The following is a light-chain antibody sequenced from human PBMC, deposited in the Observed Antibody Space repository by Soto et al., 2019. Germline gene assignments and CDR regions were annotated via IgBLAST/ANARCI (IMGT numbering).Light chain of an antibody. CDR3: QQYSNWPPIT. V-gene: IGKV3D-15*01. CDR1: QSIRNN. J-gene: IGKJ5*01. Sequence: EIVMTQSPATLSVSPGERATLSCRASQSIRNNLARYQQKPGQAPRLLVYDASTRDTGIPARFSGSGSGTEFTLTISSLESEDFAVYYCQQYSNWPPITFGQGTRLEIK. CDR2: DAS.